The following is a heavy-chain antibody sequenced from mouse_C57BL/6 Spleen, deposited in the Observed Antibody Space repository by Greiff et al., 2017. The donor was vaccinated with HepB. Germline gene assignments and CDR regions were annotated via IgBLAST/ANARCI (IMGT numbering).Heavy chain of an antibody. CDR2: IYPGRGST. D-gene: IGHD1-3*01. J-gene: IGHJ2*01. V-gene: IGHV1-55*01. CDR3: ARGGVKDY. CDR1: GYTFTSYW. Sequence: QVQLQQPGAELVKPGASVKMSCKASGYTFTSYWITWVKQRPGQGLEWIGDIYPGRGSTNYNETFQSKSTLTLDPSSSTAYMQLSSLTSEDSAVYYCARGGVKDYWGQGTTLTVSS.